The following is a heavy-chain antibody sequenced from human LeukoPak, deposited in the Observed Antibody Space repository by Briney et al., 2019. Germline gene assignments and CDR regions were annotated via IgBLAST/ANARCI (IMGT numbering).Heavy chain of an antibody. CDR1: GFTVSSNY. CDR3: ARELLSSHAVAGTVYYYYYMDV. V-gene: IGHV3-7*01. Sequence: QTGGSLRLSCAASGFTVSSNYMSWVRQAPGKGLEWVANIKQDGSEKYYVDSVKGRFTISRDNAKNSLYLQMNSLRAEDTAVYYCARELLSSHAVAGTVYYYYYMDVWGKGTTVTISS. J-gene: IGHJ6*03. CDR2: IKQDGSEK. D-gene: IGHD6-19*01.